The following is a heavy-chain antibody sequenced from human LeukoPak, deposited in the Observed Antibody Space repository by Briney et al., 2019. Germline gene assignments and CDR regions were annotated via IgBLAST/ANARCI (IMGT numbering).Heavy chain of an antibody. CDR1: GFTFGDYL. CDR3: SRGSGWLSVY. CDR2: ISGGTT. D-gene: IGHD6-19*01. V-gene: IGHV3-49*03. Sequence: PGRSLRLSCTASGFTFGDYLMSWFRQAPGKGLEWIGFISGGTTECAASVKGRFTISRDDSTSIAYLQMHSLTTEDTAVYYCSRGSGWLSVYWGQGTLVTVSS. J-gene: IGHJ4*02.